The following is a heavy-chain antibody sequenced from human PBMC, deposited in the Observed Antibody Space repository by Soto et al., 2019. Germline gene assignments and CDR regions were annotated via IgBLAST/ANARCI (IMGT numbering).Heavy chain of an antibody. J-gene: IGHJ3*02. D-gene: IGHD2-2*01. CDR3: AKDMGYCSSTSCFHAFDI. CDR2: ISWNSGSI. Sequence: ESGGGLVQPGRSLRLSCAASGFTFDDYAMHWVRQAPGKGLEWVSGISWNSGSIGYADSVKGRFTISRDNAKNSLYLQMNSLRAEDTALYYCAKDMGYCSSTSCFHAFDIWGQGTMVTVSS. V-gene: IGHV3-9*01. CDR1: GFTFDDYA.